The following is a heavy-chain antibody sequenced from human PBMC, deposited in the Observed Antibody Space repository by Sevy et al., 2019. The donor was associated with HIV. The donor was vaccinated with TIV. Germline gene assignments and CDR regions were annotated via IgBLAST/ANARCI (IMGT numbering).Heavy chain of an antibody. CDR1: SGSISSSGDYY. Sequence: LSLTCTVSSGSISSSGDYYWGWIRQPPGKGLQWIGSIFYSGSPYYSPSLKSRVTISLDTSKNQFSLKLSSVTAADTAVYYCARHVTYDGSGVGTFDIWGQGTVVTVSS. CDR2: IFYSGSP. D-gene: IGHD3-3*01. CDR3: ARHVTYDGSGVGTFDI. V-gene: IGHV4-39*01. J-gene: IGHJ3*02.